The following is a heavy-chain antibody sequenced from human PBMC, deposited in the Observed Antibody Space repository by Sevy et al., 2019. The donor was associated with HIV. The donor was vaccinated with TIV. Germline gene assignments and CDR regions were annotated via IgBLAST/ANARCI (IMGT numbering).Heavy chain of an antibody. D-gene: IGHD2-15*01. V-gene: IGHV3-23*01. CDR3: AKDGGRVVVAATPFDY. Sequence: GGSLRLSCAASGFTFSSYAMSWVRQAPGKGREWVSAISGSGGSTYYADSVKGRFTISRDNSKKTLYLQMNSLRAEDTAVYYCAKDGGRVVVAATPFDYWGQGTLVTVSS. CDR1: GFTFSSYA. CDR2: ISGSGGST. J-gene: IGHJ4*02.